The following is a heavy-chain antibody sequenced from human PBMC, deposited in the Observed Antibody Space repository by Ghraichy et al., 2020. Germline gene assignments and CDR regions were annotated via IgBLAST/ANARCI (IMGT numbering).Heavy chain of an antibody. CDR3: ARVSVVISPLHFDS. CDR2: IYNDGTT. V-gene: IGHV3-66*01. D-gene: IGHD3-22*01. CDR1: GFTVSNNY. J-gene: IGHJ4*02. Sequence: GALRLSCAASGFTVSNNYMSWVRQAPGKGLEWVSVIYNDGTTYYADSVKGRFTISRDNSKNTLYLQMNSLRAEDTAVYYCARVSVVISPLHFDSWGQGTLVTVSS.